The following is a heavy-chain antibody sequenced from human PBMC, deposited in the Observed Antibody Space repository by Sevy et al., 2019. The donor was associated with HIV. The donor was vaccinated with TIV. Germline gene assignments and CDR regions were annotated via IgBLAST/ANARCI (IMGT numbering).Heavy chain of an antibody. D-gene: IGHD6-25*01. V-gene: IGHV3-7*04. CDR1: GFTFSSYW. Sequence: GGSLRLSCAASGFTFSSYWMNWVRQAPGKGLEWVANIKQDGSEKYYVDSVKGRFTISRDNAKNSMHLQMNSPRADDTAVYYCAGALAAAATYWGQGTLVTVSS. CDR2: IKQDGSEK. J-gene: IGHJ4*02. CDR3: AGALAAAATY.